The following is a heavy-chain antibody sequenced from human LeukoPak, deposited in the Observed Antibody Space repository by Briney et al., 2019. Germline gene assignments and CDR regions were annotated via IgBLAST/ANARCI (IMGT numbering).Heavy chain of an antibody. V-gene: IGHV3-21*01. CDR3: ARGDSGGMDY. CDR1: GFTFSNYN. J-gene: IGHJ4*02. CDR2: ISSSSSYI. Sequence: PGGSLRLSCAASGFTFSNYNMNWVRRAPGKGLEWVSSISSSSSYIYYADSVKGRFTISRDDANNSLYLQMNSLRAEDTTVYYCARGDSGGMDYWGQGTLVTVSS. D-gene: IGHD3-16*01.